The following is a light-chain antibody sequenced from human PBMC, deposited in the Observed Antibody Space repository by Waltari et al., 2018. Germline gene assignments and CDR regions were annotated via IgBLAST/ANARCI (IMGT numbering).Light chain of an antibody. Sequence: QSALTQPRSVSGSPGRSVTIPCTGPSSAVGAYDYVSWYQHHPGNAPKLMICDVTKRPSGVPDRFSGSKSGNTASLTISGLQAGDEAYYYCCSYAGRYTHVVFGGGTKLTVL. CDR3: CSYAGRYTHVV. CDR2: DVT. J-gene: IGLJ2*01. CDR1: SSAVGAYDY. V-gene: IGLV2-11*01.